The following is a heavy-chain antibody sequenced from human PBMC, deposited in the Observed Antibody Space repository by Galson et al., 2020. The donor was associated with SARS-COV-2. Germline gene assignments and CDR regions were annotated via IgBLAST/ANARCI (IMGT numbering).Heavy chain of an antibody. D-gene: IGHD3-16*01. Sequence: SVQVSCKASGGTFSSYAISWVRQAPGQGLEWMGGIIPIFGTANYAQKFQGRVTITADESTSTTYMELSSLRSEDTAVYYCARDGKVGVVAFDIWGQGTMVTVSS. CDR3: ARDGKVGVVAFDI. CDR1: GGTFSSYA. J-gene: IGHJ3*02. CDR2: IIPIFGTA. V-gene: IGHV1-69*13.